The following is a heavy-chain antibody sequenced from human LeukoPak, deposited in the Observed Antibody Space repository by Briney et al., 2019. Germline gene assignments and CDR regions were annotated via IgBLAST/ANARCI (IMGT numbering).Heavy chain of an antibody. J-gene: IGHJ4*02. CDR3: ARGGSTFDY. V-gene: IGHV4-4*08. CDR2: IYTSGST. Sequence: GSLRLSCAASGFTFSNYWMTWVRQAPGKGLEWVGRIYTSGSTNYNPSLKSRVTISVDTSKNQFSLKLSSVTAADTAVYYCARGGSTFDYWGQGTLVTVSS. CDR1: GFTFSNYW.